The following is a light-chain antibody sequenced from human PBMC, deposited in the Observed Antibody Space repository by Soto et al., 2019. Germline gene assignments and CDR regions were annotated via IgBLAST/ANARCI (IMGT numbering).Light chain of an antibody. CDR1: QTISIY. CDR2: DAS. J-gene: IGKJ1*01. V-gene: IGKV1-13*02. Sequence: RITHSSSYLSASVGPLLAVTSRASQTISIYLNWYQQKPGKAPKLLIYDASSLGSGVPSRFSGSGSGTEFTLTISSLQPDDFATYYCQQNNGYPRTFGQGTKVDI. CDR3: QQNNGYPRT.